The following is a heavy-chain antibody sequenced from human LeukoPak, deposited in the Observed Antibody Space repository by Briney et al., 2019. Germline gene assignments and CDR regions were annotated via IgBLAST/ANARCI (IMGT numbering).Heavy chain of an antibody. Sequence: GGSLRLSCAATGFTFSSYWMHWVRQAPGKGPVWFARINSDGYSISYADSVKGRFTISRDNAKKTLYLQMNTLRAEDTAMYYCARAIAEAGTDSWGQGTLVTVSS. D-gene: IGHD6-19*01. CDR3: ARAIAEAGTDS. CDR2: INSDGYSI. V-gene: IGHV3-74*01. CDR1: GFTFSSYW. J-gene: IGHJ4*02.